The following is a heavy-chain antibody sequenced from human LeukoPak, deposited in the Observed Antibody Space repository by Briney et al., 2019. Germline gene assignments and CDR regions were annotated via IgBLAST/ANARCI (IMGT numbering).Heavy chain of an antibody. D-gene: IGHD6-19*01. J-gene: IGHJ5*02. CDR2: MSANGDTT. CDR1: GFTFSSFA. Sequence: PGGSLRLSCAASGFTFSSFAMTWVRQAPGKGLEWVSSMSANGDTTYYAGSVKGRFTISRDKSKNTLYLQMNSLRAEDTAVYYCAKDSVAGTANWFDPWGQGTLVTVSS. V-gene: IGHV3-23*01. CDR3: AKDSVAGTANWFDP.